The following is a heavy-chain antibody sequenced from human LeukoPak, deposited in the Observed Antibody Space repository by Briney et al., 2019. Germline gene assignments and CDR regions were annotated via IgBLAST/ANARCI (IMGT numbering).Heavy chain of an antibody. CDR1: GFTFSDYY. CDR2: ISSSGSTI. J-gene: IGHJ4*02. V-gene: IGHV3-11*04. D-gene: IGHD3-9*01. Sequence: PGGSLRLSCAASGFTFSDYYMSWIRQAPGKGLEWVSYISSSGSTIYYADSVKGRFTISRDNSKNTLYLQMNSLRAEDTAVYYCAKGTWYDILTGYSQGGIGYWGQGTLVTVSS. CDR3: AKGTWYDILTGYSQGGIGY.